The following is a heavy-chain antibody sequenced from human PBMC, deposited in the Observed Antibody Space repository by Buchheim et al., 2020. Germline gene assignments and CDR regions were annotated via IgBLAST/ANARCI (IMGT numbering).Heavy chain of an antibody. V-gene: IGHV3-23*01. CDR3: AKDVGSSGYFDY. CDR2: ISGSGSST. CDR1: GFTFTYYP. Sequence: EVQLLESGGGLVQPGGSLRLSCAASGFTFTYYPMSWVRQAPGKGLEWISVISGSGSSTYYADSVKGRFTISRDNSKNTLFLHMSSLGAEDTAVYYCAKDVGSSGYFDYWGQGTL. D-gene: IGHD5-12*01. J-gene: IGHJ4*02.